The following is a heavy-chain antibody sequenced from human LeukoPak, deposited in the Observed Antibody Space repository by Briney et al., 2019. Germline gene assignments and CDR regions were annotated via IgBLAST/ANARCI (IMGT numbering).Heavy chain of an antibody. CDR1: GFTFSSYA. D-gene: IGHD3-22*01. V-gene: IGHV3-23*01. CDR3: ARDGGFYDSSGPIVYFQH. Sequence: GGSLRLSCAASGFTFSSYAMSWVRQAPGKGLEWVSAISGSGGSTYYADSVKGRFTISRDNAKNSLYLQMNSLRAEDTAVYYCARDGGFYDSSGPIVYFQHWGQGTLVTVSS. CDR2: ISGSGGST. J-gene: IGHJ1*01.